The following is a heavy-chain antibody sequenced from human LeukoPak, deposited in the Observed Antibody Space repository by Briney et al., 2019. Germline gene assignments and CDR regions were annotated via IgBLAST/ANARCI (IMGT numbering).Heavy chain of an antibody. CDR1: GFTFSRYG. V-gene: IGHV3-30*02. CDR2: SRYDGTNK. J-gene: IGHJ4*02. CDR3: AKGQSGGPEDAQTGIFDY. Sequence: GGSLRLSCAASGFTFSRYGMHWVRQAPGKGLEWLAFSRYDGTNKYYADSVKGRFTISRDTSRSTLYLQVNSLRAEDTAVYSCAKGQSGGPEDAQTGIFDYWGQGTLVTVSS. D-gene: IGHD3-10*01.